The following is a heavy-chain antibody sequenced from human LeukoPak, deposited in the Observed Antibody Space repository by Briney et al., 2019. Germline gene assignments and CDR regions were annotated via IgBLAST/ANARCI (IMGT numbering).Heavy chain of an antibody. CDR2: ISSSDNTI. J-gene: IGHJ4*02. V-gene: IGHV3-48*03. CDR1: GFIFSIYW. Sequence: GGSLRLSCGASGFIFSIYWMNWVRQAPGKGLEWVSHISSSDNTIYYADSVKGRFTISRDNAKNSLYLQMNSLRADDTAVYYCSSGFFGHYWGQGTLVTVSS. CDR3: SSGFFGHY. D-gene: IGHD3-22*01.